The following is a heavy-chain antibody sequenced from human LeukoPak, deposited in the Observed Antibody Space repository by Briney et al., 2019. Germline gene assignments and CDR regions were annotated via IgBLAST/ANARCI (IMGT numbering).Heavy chain of an antibody. J-gene: IGHJ4*02. V-gene: IGHV3-33*01. D-gene: IGHD6-13*01. CDR2: IWYDGSNK. Sequence: PGGSLRLSCAASGFTFSSYGMHWVRQAPGKGLELVAVIWYDGSNKYYADSVKGRFTISRDNSKNTLYLQMNSLRAEDTAVYYCAREVRSYSSSWSSPAFDYWGQGTLVTVSS. CDR3: AREVRSYSSSWSSPAFDY. CDR1: GFTFSSYG.